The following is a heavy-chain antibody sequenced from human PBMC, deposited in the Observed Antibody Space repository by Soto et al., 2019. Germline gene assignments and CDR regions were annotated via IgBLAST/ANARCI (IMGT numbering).Heavy chain of an antibody. D-gene: IGHD3-22*01. CDR1: GYTFTGYY. Sequence: ASVKDSCKASGYTFTGYYMHWVRQAPGQGLEWMGWINPNSGGTNYAQKFQGRVTMTRDTSISTAYMELSRLRSDDTAVYYCARGSRAYYYDSSGYYRYWYFDLWGRGTLVTVSS. CDR2: INPNSGGT. J-gene: IGHJ2*01. V-gene: IGHV1-2*02. CDR3: ARGSRAYYYDSSGYYRYWYFDL.